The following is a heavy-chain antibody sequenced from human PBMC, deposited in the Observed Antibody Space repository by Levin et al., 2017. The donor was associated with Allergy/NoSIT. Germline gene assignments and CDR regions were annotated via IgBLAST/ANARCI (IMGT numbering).Heavy chain of an antibody. D-gene: IGHD3-3*01. CDR1: GFTFSSYS. J-gene: IGHJ4*02. CDR3: ARKLRAGVVP. V-gene: IGHV3-48*01. Sequence: GESLKISCAASGFTFSSYSMNWVRQAPGKGLEWVSYISSSGSTMYYADSVKGRFTISRDNAKNSLYLQMNGLRAEDTAVYYCARKLRAGVVPWGQGTLVTVSS. CDR2: ISSSGSTM.